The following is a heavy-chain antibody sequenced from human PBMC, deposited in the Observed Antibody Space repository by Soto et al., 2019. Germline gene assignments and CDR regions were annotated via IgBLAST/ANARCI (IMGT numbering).Heavy chain of an antibody. CDR2: ISGSAGSQ. J-gene: IGHJ4*02. D-gene: IGHD6-19*01. V-gene: IGHV3-23*01. CDR3: AKDIAVNGRNYFDY. CDR1: VFTFSVYA. Sequence: LRLSCAASVFTFSVYAMSWVRQAPGKGLEWVSGISGSAGSQDYAESVKGRFTISRDNSKNILYLQMHSLRGEDTAVYFCAKDIAVNGRNYFDYWGQGALVTVSS.